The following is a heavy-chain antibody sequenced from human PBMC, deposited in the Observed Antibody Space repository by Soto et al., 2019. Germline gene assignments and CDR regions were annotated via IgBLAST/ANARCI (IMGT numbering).Heavy chain of an antibody. CDR1: GFTVSNNY. V-gene: IGHV3-53*02. CDR3: ATYSSLDY. CDR2: IYSGGST. Sequence: EVQLVETGGGLIQPGGSLRLSCAASGFTVSNNYMSWVRQAPGKGLEWISLIYSGGSTYYADSVKGRFTISRDNSKNTLYLQMNSLRAEDTAVYYCATYSSLDYWGQGTLVTVSS. D-gene: IGHD6-13*01. J-gene: IGHJ4*02.